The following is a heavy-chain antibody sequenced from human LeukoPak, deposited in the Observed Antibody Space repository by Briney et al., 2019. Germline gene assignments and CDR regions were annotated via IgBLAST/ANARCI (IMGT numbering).Heavy chain of an antibody. CDR1: GGSMRNSY. CDR2: IFTTGST. D-gene: IGHD3-22*01. J-gene: IGHJ6*02. V-gene: IGHV4-4*07. Sequence: PSETLSLTCTVSGGSMRNSYWSWIRQPAGKGLEWVGRIFTTGSTNYNPSLKSRVTISVDTSKNQFSLKLSSVTAADTAVYYCARVRSYYYDRGGMDVWGQGTTVTVSS. CDR3: ARVRSYYYDRGGMDV.